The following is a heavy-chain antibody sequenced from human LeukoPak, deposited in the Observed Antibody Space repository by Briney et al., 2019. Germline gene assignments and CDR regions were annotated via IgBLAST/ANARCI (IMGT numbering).Heavy chain of an antibody. V-gene: IGHV3-23*01. CDR1: GFIFSTYA. CDR3: AKDVPGYTSCRGGFDT. Sequence: GGSLRLSCAASGFIFSTYAMSWVRQAPGKGLEWVSAISGRGGTTYCADYEKGRFTISRDNAKNELFLQMNSLRAEDTAVYFCAKDVPGYTSCRGGFDTWGKGTMVTVSS. J-gene: IGHJ3*02. D-gene: IGHD6-19*01. CDR2: ISGRGGTT.